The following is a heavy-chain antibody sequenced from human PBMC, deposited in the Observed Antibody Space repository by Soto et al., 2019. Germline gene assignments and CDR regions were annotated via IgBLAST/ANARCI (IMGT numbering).Heavy chain of an antibody. CDR1: GFTFSSYA. CDR3: AKDSVDTIFGLVIGINDY. D-gene: IGHD3-3*01. V-gene: IGHV3-23*01. CDR2: ISGSGGST. J-gene: IGHJ4*02. Sequence: EVQLLESGGGLVQPGGSLRLSCAASGFTFSSYAMSWVRQAPGKGLEWVSAISGSGGSTYYADSVKGRFTISRDNSKNTLYLQMNSLRAEDTAVYYCAKDSVDTIFGLVIGINDYWGQGTLVTVSS.